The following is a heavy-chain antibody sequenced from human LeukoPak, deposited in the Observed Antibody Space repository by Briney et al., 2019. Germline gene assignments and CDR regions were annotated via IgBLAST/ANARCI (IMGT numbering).Heavy chain of an antibody. CDR1: GFPFSDFS. J-gene: IGHJ4*02. V-gene: IGHV3-23*01. D-gene: IGHD2-8*01. CDR3: AKQSYARSLGE. CDR2: TNSGGTST. Sequence: GGSLRLSCATSGFPFSDFSMTWVRQAPGKGLEWISTTNSGGTSTYYAESVKGRFTISRDNSKNALYLQMSSLRVEDTAIYYCAKQSYARSLGEGGPGTLVTVSS.